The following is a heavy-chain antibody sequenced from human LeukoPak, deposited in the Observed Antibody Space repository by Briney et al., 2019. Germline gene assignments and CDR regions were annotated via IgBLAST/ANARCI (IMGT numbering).Heavy chain of an antibody. CDR2: IYYSGST. CDR1: GDSISSGGYY. Sequence: PSQTLSLTCTVSGDSISSGGYYWSWIRQHPGKGREWIGYIYYSGSTYYNPSLKSRVTISVDTSKNQFSLKLSSVTAADTAVYYCARSEQGSSRNDYWGQGTLVTVSS. D-gene: IGHD6-13*01. J-gene: IGHJ4*02. CDR3: ARSEQGSSRNDY. V-gene: IGHV4-31*03.